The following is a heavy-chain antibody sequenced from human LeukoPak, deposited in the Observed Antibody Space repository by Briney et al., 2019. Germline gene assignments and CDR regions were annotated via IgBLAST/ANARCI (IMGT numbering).Heavy chain of an antibody. CDR2: IHASGNT. CDR1: GGSVSSASYY. D-gene: IGHD6-19*01. Sequence: PSQTLSLTCTVSGGSVSSASYYWTWIRQPPGKGLEWIGYIHASGNTNYNPSLKSRVTISVDTSKNQFSLKLSSVTAADTAVYYCARDPPVAGTSWGQGTLVTVSS. J-gene: IGHJ4*02. CDR3: ARDPPVAGTS. V-gene: IGHV4-61*01.